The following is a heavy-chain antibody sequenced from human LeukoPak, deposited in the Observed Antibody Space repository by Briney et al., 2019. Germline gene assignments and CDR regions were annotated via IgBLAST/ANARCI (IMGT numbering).Heavy chain of an antibody. V-gene: IGHV3-74*01. D-gene: IGHD1-26*01. J-gene: IGHJ4*02. CDR3: ARPLGSGSYGY. Sequence: GGSLRLSCAASGFTFTNYWIHWVRQAPGKGLVWVSRINGDGSTTNYADSVKGRFTISRDNAKNTLYLQMNNLRAEDTAVYYCARPLGSGSYGYWGQGTLVTVSS. CDR2: INGDGSTT. CDR1: GFTFTNYW.